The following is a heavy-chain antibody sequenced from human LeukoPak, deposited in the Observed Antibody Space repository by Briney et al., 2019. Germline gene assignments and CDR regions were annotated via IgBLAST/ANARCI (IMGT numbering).Heavy chain of an antibody. J-gene: IGHJ4*02. CDR3: VRPESAGTKYRFDY. Sequence: PSETLSLTCAVSGGSISSSNWWSWVRQSPGKGLEWIGEIYHSGSTNYNPSLKSRLTISVDKSKNQFSLKVSSVTAADTAVYYCVRPESAGTKYRFDYWGQGALVTVSS. D-gene: IGHD1-1*01. CDR2: IYHSGST. V-gene: IGHV4-4*02. CDR1: GGSISSSNW.